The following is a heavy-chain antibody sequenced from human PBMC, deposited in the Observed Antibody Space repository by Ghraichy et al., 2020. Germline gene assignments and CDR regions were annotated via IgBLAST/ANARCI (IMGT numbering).Heavy chain of an antibody. V-gene: IGHV3-30-3*01. CDR2: ISYDGSNK. CDR1: GFTFSSYA. Sequence: GGSLRLSCAASGFTFSSYAMHWVRQAPGKGLEWVAVISYDGSNKYYADSVKGRFTISRDNSKNTLYLQMNSLRAEDTAVYYCARDLAQWMDIVVVVAATPCYWGQGTLVTVSS. D-gene: IGHD2-15*01. J-gene: IGHJ4*02. CDR3: ARDLAQWMDIVVVVAATPCY.